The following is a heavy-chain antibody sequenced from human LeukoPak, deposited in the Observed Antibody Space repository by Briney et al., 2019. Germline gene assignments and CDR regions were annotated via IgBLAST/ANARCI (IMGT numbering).Heavy chain of an antibody. CDR3: ARDWPTGGHFDY. Sequence: PGGSLRLSCAASGFTFSSYSMNWVRQAPGKGREWVSSISSSSSYIYYADSVKGRFTISRDDARNSLYLQMNSLRAEDTAVYYCARDWPTGGHFDYWGQGTLVTVSS. D-gene: IGHD4-11*01. V-gene: IGHV3-21*01. CDR1: GFTFSSYS. J-gene: IGHJ4*02. CDR2: ISSSSSYI.